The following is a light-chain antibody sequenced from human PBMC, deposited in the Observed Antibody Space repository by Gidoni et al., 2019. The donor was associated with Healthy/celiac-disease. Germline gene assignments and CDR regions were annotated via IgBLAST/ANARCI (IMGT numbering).Light chain of an antibody. CDR2: RNN. Sequence: QSVLTQPPSASGTPGQRVTISCSGSSSNIGSNYAYWYQQLPGTAPKLLIYRNNQRPSGVPDRFSGSKSGTSASLAISGLRSEDEADYYCAAWDDSLSRVFGGGTKLTVL. J-gene: IGLJ3*02. CDR1: SSNIGSNY. CDR3: AAWDDSLSRV. V-gene: IGLV1-47*01.